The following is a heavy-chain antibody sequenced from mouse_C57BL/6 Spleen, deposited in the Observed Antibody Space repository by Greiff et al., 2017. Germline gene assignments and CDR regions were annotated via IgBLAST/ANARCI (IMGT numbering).Heavy chain of an antibody. D-gene: IGHD3-2*02. CDR1: GFTFSDYG. Sequence: EVKLMESGGGLVKPGGSLKLSCAASGFTFSDYGMHWVRQAPEKGLEWVAYISSGSSTIYYADTVKGRFTISRDNAKNTLFLQMTSLRSEDTAMYYCARGGQLRDGAMDYWGQGTSVTVSS. CDR3: ARGGQLRDGAMDY. CDR2: ISSGSSTI. V-gene: IGHV5-17*01. J-gene: IGHJ4*01.